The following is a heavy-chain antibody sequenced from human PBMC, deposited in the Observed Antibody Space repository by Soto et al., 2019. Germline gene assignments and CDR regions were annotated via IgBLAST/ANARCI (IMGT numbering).Heavy chain of an antibody. Sequence: ASVKVSCKAAGYTFTGYYMHWVRQAPGQGLEWMGWINPNSGGTNNAQKFQDWVTITRDTSINKHNRKQRRQRTNDTAVYYCARVTDLCSGGSCDSGFGFDYWG. J-gene: IGHJ4*01. CDR1: GYTFTGYY. CDR2: INPNSGGT. V-gene: IGHV1-2*04. D-gene: IGHD2-15*01. CDR3: ARVTDLCSGGSCDSGFGFDY.